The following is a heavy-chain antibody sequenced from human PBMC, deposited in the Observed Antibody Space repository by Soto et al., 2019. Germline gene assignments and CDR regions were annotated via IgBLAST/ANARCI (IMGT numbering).Heavy chain of an antibody. J-gene: IGHJ4*02. CDR3: EKSGVDNSPPAIES. CDR2: ITGSGRDT. Sequence: PGGSLRLSCAASGFTFSSYAMSWVRQAPGKGLDWVSGITGSGRDTYYADSVKGRFTISRDNSKNMVFLQMNSLRAEDTALYYCEKSGVDNSPPAIESWGPGNLVTGS. CDR1: GFTFSSYA. V-gene: IGHV3-23*01. D-gene: IGHD1-26*01.